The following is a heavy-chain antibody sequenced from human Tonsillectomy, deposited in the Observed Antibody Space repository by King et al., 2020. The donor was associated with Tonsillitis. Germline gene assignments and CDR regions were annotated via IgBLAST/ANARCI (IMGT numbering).Heavy chain of an antibody. V-gene: IGHV4-61*02. CDR1: VGSISSGSYS. D-gene: IGHD6-19*01. CDR3: AREGYSSGWYADY. J-gene: IGHJ4*02. Sequence: HVQLQESGPGLVKPSQTLSLTCTVSVGSISSGSYSWSCSRQPAGKGLEWIGGIYTRGSTNYNPSLESRVTMSVDTSNNQFSLKLSSVTAADTAVYYCAREGYSSGWYADYWGQGSLVTVSS. CDR2: IYTRGST.